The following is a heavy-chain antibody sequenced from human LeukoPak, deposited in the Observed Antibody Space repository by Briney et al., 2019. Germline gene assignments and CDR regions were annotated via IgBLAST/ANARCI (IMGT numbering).Heavy chain of an antibody. V-gene: IGHV3-23*01. CDR2: ISGSGGST. J-gene: IGHJ4*02. CDR1: GFTFSSYG. CDR3: TTDLYYGSRDY. Sequence: GGTLRLSCAASGFTFSSYGMSWVRQAPGKGLEWVSAISGSGGSTYYADSVKGRFTISRDNSKNTLYLQMNSLKTEDTAVYYCTTDLYYGSRDYWGQGTLVTVSS. D-gene: IGHD4-17*01.